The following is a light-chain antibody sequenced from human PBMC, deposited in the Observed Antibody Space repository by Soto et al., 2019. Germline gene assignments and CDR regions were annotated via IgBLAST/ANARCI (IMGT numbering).Light chain of an antibody. CDR1: QGISNY. CDR3: QKYNSAPPFT. V-gene: IGKV1-27*01. CDR2: AAS. J-gene: IGKJ3*01. Sequence: DLQMTQSPSSPSASVGDRVTITCRASQGISNYLAWYQQKPGKVPKLLIYAASTLQSGVPSRFSGSGSGTDFTLTISSLQPEDVATYYCQKYNSAPPFTFGPGTKVDIK.